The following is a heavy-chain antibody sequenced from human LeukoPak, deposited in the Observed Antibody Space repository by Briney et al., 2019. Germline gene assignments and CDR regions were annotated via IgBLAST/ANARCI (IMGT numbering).Heavy chain of an antibody. D-gene: IGHD6-13*01. CDR2: MNPNSGNT. V-gene: IGHV1-8*02. Sequence: ASVKVSCKASGYTFTSYYMHWVRQAPGQGLEWMGWMNPNSGNTGYAQKFQGRVTMTRNTSISTAYMELSSLRSEDTAVYYYARVEYSSSWYGLNWFDPWGQGTLVTVSS. CDR1: GYTFTSYY. CDR3: ARVEYSSSWYGLNWFDP. J-gene: IGHJ5*02.